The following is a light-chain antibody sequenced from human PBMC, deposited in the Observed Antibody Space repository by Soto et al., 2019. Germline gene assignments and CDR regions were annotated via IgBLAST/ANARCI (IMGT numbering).Light chain of an antibody. CDR2: GAS. J-gene: IGKJ2*01. CDR1: QSVSSSY. V-gene: IGKV3-20*01. Sequence: EIVLTQSPGTLSLSPGVRATLSCRASQSVSSSYLAWYQQKPGQAPRLLIYGASSRATGIPDRFSGSGSGTDFTLTISRLEPEDFAVYYCQQYGRGTFGQGTKLEIK. CDR3: QQYGRGT.